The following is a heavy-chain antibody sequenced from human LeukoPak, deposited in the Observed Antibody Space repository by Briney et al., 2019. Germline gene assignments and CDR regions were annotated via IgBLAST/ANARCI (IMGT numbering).Heavy chain of an antibody. CDR1: GGSISSDY. Sequence: SETLSLTCTVSGGSISSDYWSWIRQPPGKGPEWIGSIFYSGSTKYNLYLKSRVTISVDTSKKQFSLKLTSVTAADTAVYYCAGIGELLVIGYWGQGTLVTVSS. CDR3: AGIGELLVIGY. V-gene: IGHV4-59*01. J-gene: IGHJ4*02. CDR2: IFYSGST. D-gene: IGHD1-26*01.